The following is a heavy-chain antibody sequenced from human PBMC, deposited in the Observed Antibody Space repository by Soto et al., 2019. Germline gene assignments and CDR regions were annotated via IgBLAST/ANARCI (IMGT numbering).Heavy chain of an antibody. CDR2: INPSGGST. CDR3: AREWANGYSSGWYRGKDC. Sequence: QVQLVQSGAEVKKPGASVKVSCKASGYTFTSYYMHWVRQAPGQGLEWMGIINPSGGSTSYAQKFQGRVTRTRATSTSTVYMELSSLRSEDTAVYYCAREWANGYSSGWYRGKDCWGQGTLVTVSS. D-gene: IGHD6-19*01. V-gene: IGHV1-46*01. CDR1: GYTFTSYY. J-gene: IGHJ4*02.